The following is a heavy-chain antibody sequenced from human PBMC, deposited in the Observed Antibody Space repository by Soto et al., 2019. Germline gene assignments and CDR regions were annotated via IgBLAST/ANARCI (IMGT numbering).Heavy chain of an antibody. CDR3: ERLNGYCVSTGCHGYYGMDV. V-gene: IGHV4-34*01. Sequence: SETLSLTCAVYGGSFSGYYWSWIRQPPGKGLEWIGKINPTDNTNYHPSLLSRVTISVDTSMNEFSLRLSSVTAADTAVYYCERLNGYCVSTGCHGYYGMDVWGQGTTVTVSS. D-gene: IGHD2-2*03. CDR2: INPTDNT. CDR1: GGSFSGYY. J-gene: IGHJ6*02.